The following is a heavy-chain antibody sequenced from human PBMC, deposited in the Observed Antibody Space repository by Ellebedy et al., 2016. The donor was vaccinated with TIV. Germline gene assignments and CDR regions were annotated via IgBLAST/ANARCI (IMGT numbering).Heavy chain of an antibody. CDR2: IKQDGSEK. CDR1: AFTFSIYS. CDR3: ARELDGYSYGLQWYYFDY. Sequence: GESLKISCAASAFTFSIYSMNWVRQAPGKGLEWVANIKQDGSEKYYADSVKGRFTISRDNSKNTLYLQMNSLRAEDTAVYYCARELDGYSYGLQWYYFDYWGQGTLVTVSS. J-gene: IGHJ4*02. V-gene: IGHV3-7*01. D-gene: IGHD5-18*01.